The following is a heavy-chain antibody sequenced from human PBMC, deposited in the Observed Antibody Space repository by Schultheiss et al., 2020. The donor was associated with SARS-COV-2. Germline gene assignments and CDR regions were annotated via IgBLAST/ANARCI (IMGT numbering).Heavy chain of an antibody. J-gene: IGHJ2*01. V-gene: IGHV3-74*01. Sequence: GGSLRLSCAASGFTFSSYWMHWVRQAPGKGLVWVSRINSDGSRTTYADSVKGRFTISRDNAKNTLYLQMNSLRAEDTALYYCARAAMVSGEDWYFDLWGRGTLVTVSS. CDR2: INSDGSRT. CDR1: GFTFSSYW. D-gene: IGHD2-15*01. CDR3: ARAAMVSGEDWYFDL.